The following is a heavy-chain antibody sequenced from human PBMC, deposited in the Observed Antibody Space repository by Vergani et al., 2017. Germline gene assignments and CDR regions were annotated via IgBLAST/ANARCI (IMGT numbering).Heavy chain of an antibody. D-gene: IGHD5-12*01. Sequence: EVQLVQSGAEVKKPGESLRISCKGSGYSFTSYWISWVRQMPGKGLEWMGRIDPSDSYTNYSPSFQGHVTISADKSISTAYLQWSSLKASDTAMYYCAKVTYDSPAHYYYYYGMDVWGQGTTVTVSS. CDR1: GYSFTSYW. CDR2: IDPSDSYT. J-gene: IGHJ6*02. CDR3: AKVTYDSPAHYYYYYGMDV. V-gene: IGHV5-10-1*03.